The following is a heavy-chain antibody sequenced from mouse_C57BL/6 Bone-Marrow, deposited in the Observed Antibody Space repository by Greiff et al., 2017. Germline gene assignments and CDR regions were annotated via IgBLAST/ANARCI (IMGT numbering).Heavy chain of an antibody. CDR2: ISDGGSYT. Sequence: DVMLVESGGGLVKPGGSLKLSCAASGFTFSSYAMSWVRQTPEKRLEWVATISDGGSYTYYPDNVKGRFTISRDNAKNNLYLQMSHLKSEDTAMYYCARALYYGSSYDWGQGTTLTVSS. CDR1: GFTFSSYA. J-gene: IGHJ2*01. D-gene: IGHD1-1*01. CDR3: ARALYYGSSYD. V-gene: IGHV5-4*03.